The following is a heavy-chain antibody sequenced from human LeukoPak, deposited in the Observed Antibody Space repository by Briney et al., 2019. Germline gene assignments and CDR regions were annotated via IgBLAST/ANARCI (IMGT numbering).Heavy chain of an antibody. CDR2: IYIGGSST. CDR3: ARGLDGSFDY. D-gene: IGHD1-14*01. CDR1: GFTFSSYW. J-gene: IGHJ4*02. V-gene: IGHV3-74*01. Sequence: PGGPLRLSCAASGFTFSSYWMHWVRQAPGKGLVWVSRIYIGGSSTSYADSVKGRFTISRDNAKNTLYLQMNSLRDEDTAVYYCARGLDGSFDYWGLGTLVTVSS.